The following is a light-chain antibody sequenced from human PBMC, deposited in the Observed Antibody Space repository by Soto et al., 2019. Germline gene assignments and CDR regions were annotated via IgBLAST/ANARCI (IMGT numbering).Light chain of an antibody. V-gene: IGKV3-11*01. CDR1: QTVSNY. CDR3: QQRSDWSWT. Sequence: EIVLTQSPSTLSLSPWERVTISCRASQTVSNYFAWYQQKPGQAPRLLVYDASNRASGVPARFSGGGSGTDFTLTISNLQPEDFAVYYCQQRSDWSWTFGQGTKVDI. CDR2: DAS. J-gene: IGKJ1*01.